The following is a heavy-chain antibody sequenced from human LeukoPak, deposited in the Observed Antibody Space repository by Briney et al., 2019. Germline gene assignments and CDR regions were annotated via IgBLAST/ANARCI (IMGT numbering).Heavy chain of an antibody. CDR1: GGSFSGYY. V-gene: IGHV4-34*01. D-gene: IGHD2-15*01. CDR2: INHSGST. CDR3: ARGYIVVVVAATGSDYYYGMDV. J-gene: IGHJ6*02. Sequence: PSETLSLTRAVYGGSFSGYYWSWIRQPPGKGLEWIGEINHSGSTNYNPSLKSRVTISVDTSKNQFSLKLSSVTAADTAVYYCARGYIVVVVAATGSDYYYGMDVWGQGTTVTVSS.